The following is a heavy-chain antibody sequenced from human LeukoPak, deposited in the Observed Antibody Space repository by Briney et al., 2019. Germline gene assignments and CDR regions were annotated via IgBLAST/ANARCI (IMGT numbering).Heavy chain of an antibody. CDR1: GFTFRSYW. CDR2: VNADGSST. V-gene: IGHV3-74*01. Sequence: GGSLRLSCAASGFTFRSYWMHWVRQVPGKGLVWVSRVNADGSSTTYADSVKGRFTISRDNAKNKRYLQMNSLRAEDTAVFYCTRGKDAFDIWGQGTMVTVSS. CDR3: TRGKDAFDI. J-gene: IGHJ3*02.